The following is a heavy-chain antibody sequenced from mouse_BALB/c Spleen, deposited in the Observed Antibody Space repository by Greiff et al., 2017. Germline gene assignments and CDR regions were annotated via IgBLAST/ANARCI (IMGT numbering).Heavy chain of an antibody. D-gene: IGHD2-3*01. CDR1: GFSLTSYG. CDR2: IWAGGST. V-gene: IGHV2-9*02. J-gene: IGHJ4*01. Sequence: VHLVESGPGLVAPSQSLSITCTVSGFSLTSYGVHWVRQPPGKGLEWLGVIWAGGSTNYNSALMSRLSISKDNSKSQVFLKMNSLQTDDTAMYYCARVGWLLPYYYAMDYWGQGTSVTVSS. CDR3: ARVGWLLPYYYAMDY.